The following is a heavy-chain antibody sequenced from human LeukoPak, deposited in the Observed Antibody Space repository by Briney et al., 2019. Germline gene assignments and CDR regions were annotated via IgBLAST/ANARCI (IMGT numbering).Heavy chain of an antibody. D-gene: IGHD3/OR15-3a*01. Sequence: QPGGSLRLSCAASGFTFSSYGMSWVRQAPGRGLEWVSTITGSGGSTYDADSVKGRFTISRDNSKNTLYLQMNSLRAEDTAVYYCASGGYGFWAFDIWGQGTMVTVSS. CDR2: ITGSGGST. V-gene: IGHV3-23*01. CDR3: ASGGYGFWAFDI. CDR1: GFTFSSYG. J-gene: IGHJ3*02.